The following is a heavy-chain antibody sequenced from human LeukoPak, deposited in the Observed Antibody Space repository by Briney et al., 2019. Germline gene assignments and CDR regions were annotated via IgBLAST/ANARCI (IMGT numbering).Heavy chain of an antibody. J-gene: IGHJ2*01. CDR3: ARDPHNSGSGRYFDL. CDR2: IWYDGSNK. D-gene: IGHD3-10*01. CDR1: GFTFSSYA. V-gene: IGHV3-33*08. Sequence: GGSLRLSCAASGFTFSSYAMSWVRQAPGKGLEWVTTIWYDGSNKYYGDSVKGRFTISRDRSQNTMALQMNSLRAEDTAVYYCARDPHNSGSGRYFDLWGRGALVTVSS.